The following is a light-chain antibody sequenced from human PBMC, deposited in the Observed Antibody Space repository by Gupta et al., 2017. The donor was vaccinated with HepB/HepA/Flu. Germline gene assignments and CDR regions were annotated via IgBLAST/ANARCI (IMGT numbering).Light chain of an antibody. Sequence: QSALTQPASVSWSPGQSITIPCTGTSSDVGGYNYVSWYQQHPGKAPKLLIYDVSNRPSGVSNRFSGSKSGNTASLTISGLQAEDEADYYCSSYTSSSTLVVFGGGTKLTVL. J-gene: IGLJ2*01. CDR2: DVS. CDR1: SSDVGGYNY. V-gene: IGLV2-14*03. CDR3: SSYTSSSTLVV.